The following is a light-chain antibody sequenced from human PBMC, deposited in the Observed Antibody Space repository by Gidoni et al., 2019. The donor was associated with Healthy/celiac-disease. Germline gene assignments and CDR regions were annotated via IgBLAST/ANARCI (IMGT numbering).Light chain of an antibody. CDR1: QSGNSN. J-gene: IGKJ2*01. V-gene: IGKV3-15*01. Sequence: EMRQPTATLYVSPGERATLSCRASQSGNSNFSWYQQKSGQAPRRLIYGASTSATGNTARFCGSGSWEQFTLPIISLHSEDFSVFYCQQYSNWSPHTFXQXTKLEIK. CDR3: QQYSNWSPHT. CDR2: GAS.